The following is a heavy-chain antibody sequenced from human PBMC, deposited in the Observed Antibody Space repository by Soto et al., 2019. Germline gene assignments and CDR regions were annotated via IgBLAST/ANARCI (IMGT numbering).Heavy chain of an antibody. Sequence: SETLSLTCTVSGGSISSSSYYWGWIRQPPGKGLEWIGSIYYSGSTYYNPSLKSRVTISVDTSKNQFSLKLSSVTAADTAVYYCARGSGFTSYYYYYYMDVWGKGTTVTVSS. CDR3: ARGSGFTSYYYYYYMDV. D-gene: IGHD3-10*01. J-gene: IGHJ6*03. CDR1: GGSISSSSYY. CDR2: IYYSGST. V-gene: IGHV4-39*01.